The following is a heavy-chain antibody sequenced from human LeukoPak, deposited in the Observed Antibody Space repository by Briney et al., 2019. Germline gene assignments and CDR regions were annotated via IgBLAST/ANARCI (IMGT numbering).Heavy chain of an antibody. V-gene: IGHV3-30*18. J-gene: IGHJ4*02. CDR1: GFTFSSYG. CDR3: AKDMYSSSWYYFDY. Sequence: GRSLRLSCADSGFTFSSYGMHWVRQAPGKGLEWVAVISYDGSNKYYADSVKGRFTISRDNSKNTLYLQMNSLRAEDTAVYYCAKDMYSSSWYYFDYWGQGTLVTVSS. CDR2: ISYDGSNK. D-gene: IGHD6-13*01.